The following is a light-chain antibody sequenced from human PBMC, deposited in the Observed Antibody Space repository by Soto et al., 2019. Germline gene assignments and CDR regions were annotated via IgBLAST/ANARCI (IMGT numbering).Light chain of an antibody. CDR3: LSFDSSLSVV. CDR2: GNT. CDR1: SSNIGAGYD. Sequence: QAVVTQPPSVSGGPGQRVTISCTGRSSNIGAGYDVHWYQQLPGRAPKLLIYGNTNRPSGVPDRFSGSKSGTSASLAITGLQAEDEADYYCLSFDSSLSVVFGGGTKVTVL. J-gene: IGLJ2*01. V-gene: IGLV1-40*01.